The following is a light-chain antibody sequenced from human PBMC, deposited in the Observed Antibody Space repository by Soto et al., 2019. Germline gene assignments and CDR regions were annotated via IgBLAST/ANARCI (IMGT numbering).Light chain of an antibody. Sequence: DIQMTQSPSSVSASVGDTVTITCRASEYIGTWLAWYQQKPGKAPNLLISAASSLQSGVPTRFSGSGSGPDLTLTISSLQPEDFATYFCQQGASFPLAFGGGTKVEIK. CDR3: QQGASFPLA. CDR1: EYIGTW. J-gene: IGKJ4*01. V-gene: IGKV1-12*01. CDR2: AAS.